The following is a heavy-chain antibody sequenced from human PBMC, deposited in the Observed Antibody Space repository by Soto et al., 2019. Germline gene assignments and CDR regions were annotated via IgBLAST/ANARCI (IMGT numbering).Heavy chain of an antibody. CDR3: ARTGDEDC. V-gene: IGHV3-48*01. Sequence: VQLVESGGGLVQSGGSLRLSCAASGFTFSNYNMNWVRQAPGKGLEWLSYISSSGSNKYYADSVRGRFTISRDNAHNSLYLQMNSLRAEDTAVYYCARTGDEDCWGQGTLVTVSS. CDR2: ISSSGSNK. CDR1: GFTFSNYN. D-gene: IGHD2-21*01. J-gene: IGHJ4*02.